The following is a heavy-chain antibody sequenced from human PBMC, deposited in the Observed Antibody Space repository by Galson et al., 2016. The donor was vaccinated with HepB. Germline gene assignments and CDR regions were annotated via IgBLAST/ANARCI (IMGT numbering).Heavy chain of an antibody. J-gene: IGHJ5*02. CDR2: ISGSGRIT. CDR3: ATDNLAYCGADCYS. CDR1: GFTFSNYA. Sequence: SLRLSCAASGFTFSNYAMMWVRQTPGKGLEWVSSISGSGRITYYADSVRGRFTISRDNSKSTLYLRMNSLRAEDTAVYYCATDNLAYCGADCYSWGQGTRVTVSS. V-gene: IGHV3-23*01. D-gene: IGHD2-21*02.